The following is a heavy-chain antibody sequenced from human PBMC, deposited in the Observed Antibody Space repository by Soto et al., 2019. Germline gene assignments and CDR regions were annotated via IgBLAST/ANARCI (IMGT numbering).Heavy chain of an antibody. CDR3: ARLYGLDAFDF. J-gene: IGHJ3*01. D-gene: IGHD3-16*02. CDR1: GGSISSYY. Sequence: QVQLQESGPGLVKPSETLSLTSTVSGGSISSYYWSWIRQPPGKGLEWIGYIFYSGSTNHNPSLKSRVPISVDTAKNQFSLKLSSVTAADTAVYYCARLYGLDAFDFWRQGTMVTVSS. CDR2: IFYSGST. V-gene: IGHV4-59*08.